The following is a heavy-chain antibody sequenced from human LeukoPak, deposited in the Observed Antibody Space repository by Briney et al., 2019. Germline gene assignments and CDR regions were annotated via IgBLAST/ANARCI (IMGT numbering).Heavy chain of an antibody. Sequence: GGSLRLSCAASGFTFSSYAVNWVRQAPGKGLEWVSIISGSGGSTYYADSVKGRFTISRDNSRDTLYLQMNSLRAEDTAVYYCAKGSLSGGTCYFDYRGQGTLVTVSS. CDR2: ISGSGGST. CDR1: GFTFSSYA. V-gene: IGHV3-23*01. D-gene: IGHD2-15*01. J-gene: IGHJ4*02. CDR3: AKGSLSGGTCYFDY.